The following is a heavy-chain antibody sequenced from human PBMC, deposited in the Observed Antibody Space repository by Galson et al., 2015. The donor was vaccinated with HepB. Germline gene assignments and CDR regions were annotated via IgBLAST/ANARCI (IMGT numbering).Heavy chain of an antibody. CDR1: GYSFTSYW. CDR3: ATMITFGGVIADYYYYGMDV. Sequence: QSGAEVKKPGESLKISCKGSGYSFTSYWIGWVRQMPGKGLEWMGIIYPGDSDTRYSPSFQGQVTISADKSISTAYMELSSLRSEDTAVYYCATMITFGGVIADYYYYGMDVWGQGTTVTVSS. D-gene: IGHD3-16*02. V-gene: IGHV5-51*03. CDR2: IYPGDSDT. J-gene: IGHJ6*02.